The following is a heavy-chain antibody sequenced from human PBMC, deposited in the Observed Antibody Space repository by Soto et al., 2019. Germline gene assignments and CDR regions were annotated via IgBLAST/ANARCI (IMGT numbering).Heavy chain of an antibody. V-gene: IGHV3-23*01. CDR2: ITSNGGDT. CDR1: GFTLSNFV. Sequence: PGLSLRLSCAPSGFTLSNFVMRWVRQTPGKGLEWVSTITSNGGDTYYTDSVKGRFTISRDNSKNTLYLQMSSLRAEDPALYYCTKASSDRHHMDVWGQGTRVTVSS. CDR3: TKASSDRHHMDV. J-gene: IGHJ6*02.